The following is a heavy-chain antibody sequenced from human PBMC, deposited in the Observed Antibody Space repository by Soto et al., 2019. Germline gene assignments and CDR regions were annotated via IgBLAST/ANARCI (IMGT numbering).Heavy chain of an antibody. CDR2: INAGNGNT. CDR1: GYTFTSYA. J-gene: IGHJ5*02. D-gene: IGHD3-10*01. CDR3: ARDFPRASDNNYYGSGSYSQKYNWFDP. V-gene: IGHV1-3*01. Sequence: GASVKVSCKASGYTFTSYAMHWVRQAPGQRLEWMGWINAGNGNTKYSQKFQGRVTITRDTSASTAYMELSSLRSEDTAMYYCARDFPRASDNNYYGSGSYSQKYNWFDPWGQGTLVTVSS.